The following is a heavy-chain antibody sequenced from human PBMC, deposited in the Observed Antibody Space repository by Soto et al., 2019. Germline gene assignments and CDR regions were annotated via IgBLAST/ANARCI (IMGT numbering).Heavy chain of an antibody. CDR3: ARHGQPKQQLVLVWFDP. Sequence: PSETLSLTCTVSGGSIGGSSDYWGWIRQPPGKGLEWIGSIYYSGSTYYNPSLKSRVTISVDTSKNQFSLKLSSVTAADTAVYYCARHGQPKQQLVLVWFDPWGQGTLVTVSS. D-gene: IGHD6-13*01. J-gene: IGHJ5*02. CDR2: IYYSGST. V-gene: IGHV4-39*01. CDR1: GGSIGGSSDY.